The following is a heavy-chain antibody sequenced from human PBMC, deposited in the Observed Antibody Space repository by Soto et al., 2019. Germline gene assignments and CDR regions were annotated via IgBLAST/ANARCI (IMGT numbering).Heavy chain of an antibody. CDR1: GYTFTSYA. Sequence: ASVKVSCKASGYTFTSYAMHWVRQAPGQRLEWMGWINAGNGNAKYSQKFQGRVTITRDTSASTAYMELSSLRSEDTAVYYCARTLVGATPADYWGQGTLVTVSS. CDR2: INAGNGNA. D-gene: IGHD1-26*01. V-gene: IGHV1-3*01. CDR3: ARTLVGATPADY. J-gene: IGHJ4*02.